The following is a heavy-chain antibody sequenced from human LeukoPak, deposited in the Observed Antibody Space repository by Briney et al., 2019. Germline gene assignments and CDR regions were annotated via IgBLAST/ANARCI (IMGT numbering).Heavy chain of an antibody. CDR2: IDNSGAGT. Sequence: GGTLRLSCAASGFTFSVYAMSWVRQAPGKGLEWVSTIDNSGAGTYYADSVKGRFTISRDNPQNIVYLQMNSLTAEDTAVYYCAKRYYYLDVWGKGTTVTVSS. V-gene: IGHV3-23*01. CDR1: GFTFSVYA. CDR3: AKRYYYLDV. J-gene: IGHJ6*03.